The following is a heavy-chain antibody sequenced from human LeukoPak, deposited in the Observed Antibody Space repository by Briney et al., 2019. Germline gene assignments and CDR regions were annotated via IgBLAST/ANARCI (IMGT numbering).Heavy chain of an antibody. J-gene: IGHJ3*02. CDR3: AREFHYGEKAFDI. D-gene: IGHD3-10*01. CDR1: GYSISNYY. Sequence: PSETLSLTCAVSGYSISNYYWSWIRQPPGKGLEWIGSFYHSGGTNYNPSLKSRVTISVDASKNQFSLKLSSVTAADTAVYYCAREFHYGEKAFDIWGQGTMVTVSS. V-gene: IGHV4-59*01. CDR2: FYHSGGT.